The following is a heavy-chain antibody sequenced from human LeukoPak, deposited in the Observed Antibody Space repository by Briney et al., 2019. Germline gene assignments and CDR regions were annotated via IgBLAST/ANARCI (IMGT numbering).Heavy chain of an antibody. D-gene: IGHD3-9*01. Sequence: PGGSLRLSCAASGFTFSSYAMSWVRQASGKGLEWVSDITSSGDSTYYADSVKGRFTISRDNPKNTLYLQMNSLRAEDTAIYYCVKEYFGFAFDYWGQGTVVTVSS. CDR1: GFTFSSYA. J-gene: IGHJ4*02. V-gene: IGHV3-23*01. CDR3: VKEYFGFAFDY. CDR2: ITSSGDST.